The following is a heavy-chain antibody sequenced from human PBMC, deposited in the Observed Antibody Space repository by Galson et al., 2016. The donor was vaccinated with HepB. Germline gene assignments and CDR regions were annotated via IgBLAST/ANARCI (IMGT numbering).Heavy chain of an antibody. V-gene: IGHV3-11*01. D-gene: IGHD4-11*01. J-gene: IGHJ4*02. CDR3: ARDGDYSFPFDF. Sequence: SLRLSCAVSGLTFNDYSMSWIRQAPGKGLEWVSYTSATGSAIKYSDSVRGRLTIYRDNAKNSLYLQMHSLGDEDTAIYYCARDGDYSFPFDFWGRGTLVTVSS. CDR2: TSATGSAI. CDR1: GLTFNDYS.